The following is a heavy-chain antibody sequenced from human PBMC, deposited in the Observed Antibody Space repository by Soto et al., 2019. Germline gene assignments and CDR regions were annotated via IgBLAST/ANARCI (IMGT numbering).Heavy chain of an antibody. V-gene: IGHV3-49*04. Sequence: GSLRLSCTASRFTFGDYAMSWVRQAPGKGLEWVGFIRSKAYGGTTEYAASVKGRFTISRDDSKSIAYLQMNSLKTEDTAVYYCTRDGNYCGGDGYSDYWGQGTLVTVSS. CDR1: RFTFGDYA. CDR3: TRDGNYCGGDGYSDY. J-gene: IGHJ4*02. D-gene: IGHD2-21*02. CDR2: IRSKAYGGTT.